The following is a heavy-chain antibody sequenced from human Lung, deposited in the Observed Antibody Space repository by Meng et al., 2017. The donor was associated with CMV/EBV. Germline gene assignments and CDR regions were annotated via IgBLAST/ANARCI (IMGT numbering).Heavy chain of an antibody. CDR2: ITASGGST. Sequence: SXAASGFTFSSSAMSWVRQAPGKGLEGVSAITASGGSTYHADSVRGRFTISRDNSKNTLYLQLNSLRVEDTAVYYFAKAFSSSWYREYYGYWGQGTLVTVSS. V-gene: IGHV3-23*01. D-gene: IGHD6-13*01. CDR3: AKAFSSSWYREYYGY. CDR1: GFTFSSSA. J-gene: IGHJ4*02.